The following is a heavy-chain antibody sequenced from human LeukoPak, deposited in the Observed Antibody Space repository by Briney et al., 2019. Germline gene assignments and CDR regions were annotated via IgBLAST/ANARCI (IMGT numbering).Heavy chain of an antibody. D-gene: IGHD3-22*01. V-gene: IGHV1-69*13. J-gene: IGHJ5*02. CDR3: ARGRNYYDSSGYRFRADWFDP. CDR1: GGTFSSYA. Sequence: GASVKVSCKASGGTFSSYAISWVRQAPGQGLEWMGGIIPIFGTANYAQKFQGRVTITADESTSTAYMELSSLRSEDTAVYYCARGRNYYDSSGYRFRADWFDPWGQGTLVTVSS. CDR2: IIPIFGTA.